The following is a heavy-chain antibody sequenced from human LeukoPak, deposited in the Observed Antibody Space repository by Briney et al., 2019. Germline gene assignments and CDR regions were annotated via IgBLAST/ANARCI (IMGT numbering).Heavy chain of an antibody. CDR3: ARDSDSNYEGPYYSMDV. V-gene: IGHV1-69*05. CDR2: IIPMFATA. J-gene: IGHJ6*03. CDR1: GGTLSSYA. D-gene: IGHD4-11*01. Sequence: ASVKVSCKASGGTLSSYAISWGRQSPGQGLEWMGGIIPMFATAKYAQKLQGRVTITTDESTSTAYMELSSLRSEATAMYYCARDSDSNYEGPYYSMDVWGKGTPVTVSS.